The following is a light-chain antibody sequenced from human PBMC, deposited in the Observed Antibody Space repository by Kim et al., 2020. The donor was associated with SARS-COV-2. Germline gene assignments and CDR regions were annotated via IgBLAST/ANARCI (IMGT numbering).Light chain of an antibody. CDR3: LQHNSYPRT. CDR1: QGISNY. J-gene: IGKJ1*01. V-gene: IGKV1-17*03. Sequence: ASVGDRVTIPCRASQGISNYLAWFQQKPGKVPKRLIYGASSLRSGVPSRFSGSGSGTEFTLTISSLQPEDFATYYCLQHNSYPRTFGQGTKVDIK. CDR2: GAS.